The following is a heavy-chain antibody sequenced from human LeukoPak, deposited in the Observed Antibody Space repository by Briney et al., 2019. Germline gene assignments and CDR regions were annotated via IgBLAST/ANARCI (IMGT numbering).Heavy chain of an antibody. Sequence: GGSLRLSCAASGFTFSSYDMHWVRQAPGKGLEWVAVISYDGSNKYCADSVEGRFTISRDNSKNTLYLQMNSLRAEDTAVYFCASALYGGNSYYFDYWGQGTLVTVSS. V-gene: IGHV3-30*03. CDR1: GFTFSSYD. CDR2: ISYDGSNK. D-gene: IGHD4-23*01. CDR3: ASALYGGNSYYFDY. J-gene: IGHJ4*02.